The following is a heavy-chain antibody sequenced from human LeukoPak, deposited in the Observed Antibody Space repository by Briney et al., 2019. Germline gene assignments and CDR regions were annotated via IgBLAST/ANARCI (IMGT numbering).Heavy chain of an antibody. CDR1: GYTFTGYY. V-gene: IGHV1-2*02. D-gene: IGHD1-26*01. CDR3: ARDRGSYFSDAFDI. J-gene: IGHJ3*02. Sequence: ASVKVSCKASGYTFTGYYMHWVRQAPGQGLEWMGWINPNSGGTNYAQKFQGRVTMTRDTSISTAYMELSRLRSDDTAVYYCARDRGSYFSDAFDIWGQGTMVTVSS. CDR2: INPNSGGT.